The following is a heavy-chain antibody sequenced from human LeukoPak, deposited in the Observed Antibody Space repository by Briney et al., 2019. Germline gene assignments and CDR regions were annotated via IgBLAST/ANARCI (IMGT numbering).Heavy chain of an antibody. CDR1: GFTFSNAW. CDR3: AKWSLTTWGYFDY. D-gene: IGHD1-14*01. J-gene: IGHJ4*02. CDR2: ISYDGSTT. V-gene: IGHV3-30*18. Sequence: GGSLRLSCAASGFTFSNAWMSWVRQAPGKGLEWVAVISYDGSTTYYADSVKGRFTISRDNSKNTLYLQMNSLRAEDTAVYYCAKWSLTTWGYFDYWGQGTLVTVSS.